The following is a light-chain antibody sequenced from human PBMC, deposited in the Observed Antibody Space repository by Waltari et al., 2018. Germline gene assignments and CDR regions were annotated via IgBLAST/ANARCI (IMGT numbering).Light chain of an antibody. CDR3: QQYNSYSLLS. J-gene: IGKJ4*01. CDR1: QSISKW. CDR2: KAS. Sequence: DIQMTQSPSTLSASVGDRVIFSCRASQSISKWLAWYQQKPGKAPKLLIYKASTLERGVPSRFSGSGAGTEFTLTIRSLQPEDFATYYCQQYNSYSLLSFGGGTKVEIK. V-gene: IGKV1-5*03.